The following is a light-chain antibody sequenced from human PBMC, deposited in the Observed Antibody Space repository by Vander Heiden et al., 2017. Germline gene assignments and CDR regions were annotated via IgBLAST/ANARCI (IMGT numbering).Light chain of an antibody. CDR2: GNS. V-gene: IGLV1-40*01. CDR3: QSYDSSLSGSDWV. J-gene: IGLJ3*02. CDR1: SSNIGAGYD. Sequence: QSVLPQPPSVSGAPGQRVTISCTGSSSNIGAGYDVHWYQQLPGTAPKLLIYGNSNRPSGVPDRFSGSKSGTSASLAITGLQAEDEADYYCQSYDSSLSGSDWVFGGGTKLTVL.